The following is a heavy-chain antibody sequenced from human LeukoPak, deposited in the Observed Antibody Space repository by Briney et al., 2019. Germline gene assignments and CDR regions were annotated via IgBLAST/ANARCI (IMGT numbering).Heavy chain of an antibody. V-gene: IGHV1-18*01. CDR1: GYTFTNYG. D-gene: IGHD1-26*01. CDR2: ISTYKGNT. J-gene: IGHJ4*02. Sequence: ASVKVSCKTSGYTFTNYGISWMRQAPGQGFEWMGWISTYKGNTNYAQKFQGRVTLTTDTSTSTAYMELRSLRSDGTAVYYCAVRTGTYPYYFDYWGQGTLVTVSS. CDR3: AVRTGTYPYYFDY.